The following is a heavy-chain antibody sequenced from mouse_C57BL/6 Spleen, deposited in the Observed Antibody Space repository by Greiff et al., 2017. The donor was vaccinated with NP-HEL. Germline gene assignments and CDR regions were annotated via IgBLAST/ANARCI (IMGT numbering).Heavy chain of an antibody. Sequence: EVQLQQSGPELVKPGASVKISCKASGYTFTDYYMNWVKQSHGKSLEWIGDINPNNGGTSYNQKFKGKATLTVDKSSSTAYMELRSLTSEDSAVYYCARHDGYYLYMDYWGQGTSVTVSS. D-gene: IGHD2-3*01. V-gene: IGHV1-26*01. CDR1: GYTFTDYY. CDR2: INPNNGGT. J-gene: IGHJ4*01. CDR3: ARHDGYYLYMDY.